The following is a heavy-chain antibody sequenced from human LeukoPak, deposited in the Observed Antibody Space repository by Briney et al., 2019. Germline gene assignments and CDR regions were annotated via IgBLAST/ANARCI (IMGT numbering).Heavy chain of an antibody. CDR3: TPDYPPKVVGGSWDWFDP. Sequence: SGGSLRLSCAASGFTFSNAWMNWVRQAPGKGLEWVGRIKSKTDGGTADYAAPVKGRFTMSRDDSKNTLYLQMNSLKTEDTAVYYFTPDYPPKVVGGSWDWFDPWGQGTLVTVSS. J-gene: IGHJ5*02. D-gene: IGHD2-2*01. CDR2: IKSKTDGGTA. V-gene: IGHV3-15*07. CDR1: GFTFSNAW.